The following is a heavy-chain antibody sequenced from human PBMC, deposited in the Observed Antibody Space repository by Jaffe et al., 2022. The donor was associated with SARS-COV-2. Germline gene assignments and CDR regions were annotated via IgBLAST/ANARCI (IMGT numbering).Heavy chain of an antibody. Sequence: QVQLVESGGGVVQPGRSLRLSCAASGFTFSTHGMHWVRQAPGKGLEWVALISYDGNYKYYADSVEGRFAISRDNSKYTLFLEMNSLRTEDTAVYYCAKKPAADSSGWYRDYYYGMDVWGQGTTVAVSS. CDR2: ISYDGNYK. D-gene: IGHD6-19*01. V-gene: IGHV3-30*18. CDR3: AKKPAADSSGWYRDYYYGMDV. J-gene: IGHJ6*02. CDR1: GFTFSTHG.